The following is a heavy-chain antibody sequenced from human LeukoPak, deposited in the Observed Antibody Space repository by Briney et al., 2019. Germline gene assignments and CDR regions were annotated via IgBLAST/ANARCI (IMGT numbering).Heavy chain of an antibody. D-gene: IGHD3-22*01. CDR3: ARDPDVSYYYDSSGYYDIDY. Sequence: ASVKVSCKASGYTFTTYGISWVRQAPGQGFEWMGWISAYNGNTNYAQKLQGRVTMTTDTSTSTAYMEPRSLRSDDTAVYYCARDPDVSYYYDSSGYYDIDYWGQGTLVTVSS. CDR1: GYTFTTYG. CDR2: ISAYNGNT. J-gene: IGHJ4*02. V-gene: IGHV1-18*01.